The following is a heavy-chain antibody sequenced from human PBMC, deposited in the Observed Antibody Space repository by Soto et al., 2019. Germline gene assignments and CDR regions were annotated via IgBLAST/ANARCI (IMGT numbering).Heavy chain of an antibody. V-gene: IGHV4-59*01. CDR2: IYYLGRT. Sequence: SETLSLTCTLSGGSIGTYYWNWIRQPPGKGLEWIGYIYYLGRTNYNPSLQSRVSLSLDSSKSQVSLKLYSVTAADTATYYCAGGYSDTWYLVWGLGTSVTVSS. D-gene: IGHD6-25*01. CDR1: GGSIGTYY. J-gene: IGHJ4*01. CDR3: AGGYSDTWYLV.